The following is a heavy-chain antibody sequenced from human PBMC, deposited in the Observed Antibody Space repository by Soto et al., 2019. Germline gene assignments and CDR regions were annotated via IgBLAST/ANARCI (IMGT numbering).Heavy chain of an antibody. Sequence: QVQLVESGGGLVKPGGSLRLSCAASGFTFSDYYMSWIRQAPGKGLEWVSYISSSSSYTNYADSVKGRFNISRDNAKNSLYLQMNSLRAEDTAVYYCAKSDSSGWYGGVDYWGQGTLVTVSS. J-gene: IGHJ4*02. CDR3: AKSDSSGWYGGVDY. CDR1: GFTFSDYY. V-gene: IGHV3-11*05. D-gene: IGHD6-19*01. CDR2: ISSSSSYT.